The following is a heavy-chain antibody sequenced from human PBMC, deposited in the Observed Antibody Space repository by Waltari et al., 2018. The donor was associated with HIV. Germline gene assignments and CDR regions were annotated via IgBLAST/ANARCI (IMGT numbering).Heavy chain of an antibody. CDR3: ARGPGIAAADSY. CDR2: ISYDGSNK. V-gene: IGHV3-30*04. J-gene: IGHJ4*02. CDR1: GFPFSSYS. Sequence: QVQLVESGGGVVQPGRSLRLSCAASGFPFSSYSMHWVRQAPGKGLEWVAVISYDGSNKYYADSVKGRFTISRDNSKNTLYLQMNSLRAEDTAVYYCARGPGIAAADSYWGQGTLVTVSS. D-gene: IGHD6-13*01.